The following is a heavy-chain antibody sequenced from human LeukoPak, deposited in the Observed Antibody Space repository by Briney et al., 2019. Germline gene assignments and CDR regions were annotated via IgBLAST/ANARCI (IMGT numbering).Heavy chain of an antibody. D-gene: IGHD3-16*02. CDR2: ISSSSSTI. J-gene: IGHJ4*02. V-gene: IGHV3-48*01. CDR1: GFTFSSYS. Sequence: GGSLRLSCAASGFTFSSYSMNWVRQAPGKGLEWVSYISSSSSTIYYADSVKGRFTISRDNAKNSLYLQMNSLRAEDTAVYYCARGPMITFGGVIAPFDYWGRGTLVTVSS. CDR3: ARGPMITFGGVIAPFDY.